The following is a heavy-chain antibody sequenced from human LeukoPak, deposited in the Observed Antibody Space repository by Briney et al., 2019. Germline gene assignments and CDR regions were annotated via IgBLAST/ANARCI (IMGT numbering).Heavy chain of an antibody. D-gene: IGHD6-19*01. CDR1: GGSISSGGYY. CDR3: ARDEAVAVFDAFDI. CDR2: IYYSGST. J-gene: IGHJ3*02. Sequence: SQTLSLTCTVSGGSISSGGYYWSWIRQHPGKGLEWIGYIYYSGSTYYNPSLKSRVTISVDTSKNQFSLKLSSVTAADTAVYYCARDEAVAVFDAFDIWGQGTMVTVSS. V-gene: IGHV4-31*03.